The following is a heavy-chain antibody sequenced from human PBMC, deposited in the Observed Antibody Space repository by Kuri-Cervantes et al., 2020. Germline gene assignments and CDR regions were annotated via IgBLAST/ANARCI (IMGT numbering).Heavy chain of an antibody. CDR2: IRYDGSNK. CDR3: ARWRGSRRDGLDY. D-gene: IGHD5-24*01. CDR1: GFTFSSYG. J-gene: IGHJ4*02. Sequence: GESLKISCAASGFTFSSYGMHWVRQAPGKGLEWVAVIRYDGSNKYYADSVKGRFTISSDNSMNTLYLQRNSLRAEDTAVYYCARWRGSRRDGLDYWGQGTLVTVSS. V-gene: IGHV3-33*01.